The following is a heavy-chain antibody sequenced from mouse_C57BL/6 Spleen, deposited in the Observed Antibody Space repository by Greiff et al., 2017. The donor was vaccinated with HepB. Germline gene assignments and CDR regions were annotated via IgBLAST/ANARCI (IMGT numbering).Heavy chain of an antibody. D-gene: IGHD3-2*02. CDR1: GYTFTSYG. CDR2: IYPRSGNT. J-gene: IGHJ4*01. V-gene: IGHV1-81*01. CDR3: ARSAAQNRAMDY. Sequence: QVQLKESGAELARPGASVKLSCKASGYTFTSYGISWVKQRTGQGLEWIGEIYPRSGNTYYNEKFKGKATLTADKSSSTAYMELRSLTSEDSAVYFGARSAAQNRAMDYWGQGTSVTVSS.